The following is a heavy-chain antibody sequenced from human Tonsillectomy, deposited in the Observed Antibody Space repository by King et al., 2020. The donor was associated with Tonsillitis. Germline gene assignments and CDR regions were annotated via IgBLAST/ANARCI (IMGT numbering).Heavy chain of an antibody. CDR3: ARETGFSSGGSWLWG. CDR1: GGTFSSYA. CDR2: IIPIFGTP. J-gene: IGHJ4*02. D-gene: IGHD6-19*01. Sequence: QLVQSGAEVKKPGSSVKVSCKASGGTFSSYAISWVRQAPGQGLEWMGGIIPIFGTPNYAQKFQGRVTITADESPSTAYMELSSLRSDGTAVYYCARETGFSSGGSWLWGGGQGTLSPSPQ. V-gene: IGHV1-69*12.